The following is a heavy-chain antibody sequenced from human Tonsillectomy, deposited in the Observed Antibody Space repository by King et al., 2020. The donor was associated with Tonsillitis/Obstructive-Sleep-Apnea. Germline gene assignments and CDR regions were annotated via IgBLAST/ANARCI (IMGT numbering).Heavy chain of an antibody. CDR1: GGTFSNYA. CDR3: ARGEEGGDYGYYGGGWFDP. J-gene: IGHJ5*02. Sequence: QLVQSGAEVKKPGSSVKVSCKASGGTFSNYAFSWVRQAPGQGLEWMGGIIPIFGTPNYAQKFQGRVTITADESTSTVYMELSSLKSEDTAVYYCARGEEGGDYGYYGGGWFDPWGQGTLVTVSS. D-gene: IGHD4-17*01. V-gene: IGHV1-69*12. CDR2: IIPIFGTP.